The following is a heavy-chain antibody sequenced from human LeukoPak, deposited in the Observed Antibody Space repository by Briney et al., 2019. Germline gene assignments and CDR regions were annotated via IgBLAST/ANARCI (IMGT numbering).Heavy chain of an antibody. CDR3: ATGNYYDSRGYYTFGH. Sequence: GGSLRLSCAASGFTFNKYWMHWVRQAPGKGLAWVSRINGDGSTTSYADSVKGGFTISRDNAKNTLYLQMSSLRAEDTAVYYCATGNYYDSRGYYTFGHWGQGTLVTVSS. V-gene: IGHV3-74*01. CDR2: INGDGSTT. J-gene: IGHJ4*02. D-gene: IGHD3-22*01. CDR1: GFTFNKYW.